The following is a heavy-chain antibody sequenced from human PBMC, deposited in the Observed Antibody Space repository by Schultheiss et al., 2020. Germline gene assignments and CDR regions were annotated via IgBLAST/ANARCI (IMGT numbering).Heavy chain of an antibody. Sequence: SQTLSLTCTVSGGSISSSSYYWSWIRQHPGKGLEWIGYIYHSGSTYYNPSLKSRVTISVDRSKNQFSLKLSSVTAADTAAYYCARDPVGRGYYFDYWGQGTLVTVSS. CDR3: ARDPVGRGYYFDY. J-gene: IGHJ4*02. V-gene: IGHV4-30-2*01. D-gene: IGHD3-22*01. CDR2: IYHSGST. CDR1: GGSISSSSYY.